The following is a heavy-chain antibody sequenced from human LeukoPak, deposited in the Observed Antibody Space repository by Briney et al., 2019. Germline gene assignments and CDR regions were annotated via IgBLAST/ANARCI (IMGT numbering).Heavy chain of an antibody. J-gene: IGHJ4*02. V-gene: IGHV4-34*01. CDR1: GGSLSGYY. Sequence: SESLSLTCAVYGGSLSGYYWRSIRQPPGKGQEWIGEINHSGSTNYNPSLKSRVTISVDTSKNQFSLKLSSVTAADTAVYYCARGRWLQNFDYWGQGTLVTVSS. CDR3: ARGRWLQNFDY. D-gene: IGHD5-24*01. CDR2: INHSGST.